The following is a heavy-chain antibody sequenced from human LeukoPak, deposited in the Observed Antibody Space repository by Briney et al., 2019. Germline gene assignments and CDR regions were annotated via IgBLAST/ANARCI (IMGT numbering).Heavy chain of an antibody. CDR2: INSDGRST. Sequence: GSLRLSCAASGFTFSTYWMHWVRQAPGKGLVWVSRINSDGRSTRYADSVKGRFTISRDNSKNTLYLQMNSLRAEDTAVYYCARDYLPGRDAFDIWGQGTMVTVSS. CDR1: GFTFSTYW. D-gene: IGHD3-16*02. CDR3: ARDYLPGRDAFDI. J-gene: IGHJ3*02. V-gene: IGHV3-74*01.